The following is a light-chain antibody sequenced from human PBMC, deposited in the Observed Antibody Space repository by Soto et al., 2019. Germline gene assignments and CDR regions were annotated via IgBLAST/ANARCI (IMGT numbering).Light chain of an antibody. J-gene: IGKJ1*01. V-gene: IGKV3-20*01. CDR2: ETS. CDR3: QQYGNSPT. Sequence: EIVLTQSPGTLSLPPGESATLSCRPSQSVSAGYFAWYQQKPGQAPRLIIYETSSKMTGIPDRFSGSGSGTEFTLTISRLEPEDFAVYYCQQYGNSPTFGQGTKVDI. CDR1: QSVSAGY.